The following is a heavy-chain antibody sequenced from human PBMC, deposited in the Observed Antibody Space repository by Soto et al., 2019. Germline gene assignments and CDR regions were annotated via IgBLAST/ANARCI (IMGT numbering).Heavy chain of an antibody. CDR1: GFTFSDYH. Sequence: QVQLVESGGGLVKPGGSLRLSCAASGFTFSDYHMSWIRQSPGKGLEWLAYISSSGSTIFYADSVEGRFTVSRDNAKNSLYLEMNSLRADDTAVYCCARDAIAVKYILFGPWGQGTLVTVSS. J-gene: IGHJ5*02. V-gene: IGHV3-11*01. CDR3: ARDAIAVKYILFGP. D-gene: IGHD6-19*01. CDR2: ISSSGSTI.